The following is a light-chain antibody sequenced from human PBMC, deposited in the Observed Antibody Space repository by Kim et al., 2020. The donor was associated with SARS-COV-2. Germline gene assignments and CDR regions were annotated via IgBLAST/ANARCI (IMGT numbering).Light chain of an antibody. V-gene: IGLV3-9*01. CDR2: RDS. CDR3: QVWDSGTEDVV. Sequence: SSELTQPLSVSVALGQTARITCGGNNIGSYNVHWYQQKPGQAPVLVIYRDSDRPSGIPERFSGSNSGNTATLTISRAQAGDEADYYCQVWDSGTEDVVFGGGTQLTVL. J-gene: IGLJ2*01. CDR1: NIGSYN.